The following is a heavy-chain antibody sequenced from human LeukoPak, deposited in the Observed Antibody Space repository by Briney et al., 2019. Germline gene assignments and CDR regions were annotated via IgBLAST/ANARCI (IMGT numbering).Heavy chain of an antibody. Sequence: SETLSLTCTVSGVSISSYYWSWIRQPAGKGLEWIGRMYTSGTTNYNPSLKSRVTMSVDTSKNQFSLKLSSVTAADTAVYYCARLAPHYYYGSARGAFDIWGQGTMVTVSS. CDR3: ARLAPHYYYGSARGAFDI. CDR2: MYTSGTT. D-gene: IGHD3-10*01. CDR1: GVSISSYY. J-gene: IGHJ3*02. V-gene: IGHV4-4*07.